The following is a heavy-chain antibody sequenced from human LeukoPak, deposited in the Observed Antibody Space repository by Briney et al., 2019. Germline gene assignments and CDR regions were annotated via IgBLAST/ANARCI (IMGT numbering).Heavy chain of an antibody. CDR2: IYHSGST. Sequence: SGTLSLTCAVSGGSISSSNWWSWVRQPPGKGLEWIGEIYHSGSTNYNPSLKSRVTISVDTSKKQFSLELSSVTAADTAVYYCVGSGSYYSSWFDPWGQGTLVTVSS. CDR1: GGSISSSNW. V-gene: IGHV4-4*02. J-gene: IGHJ5*02. D-gene: IGHD3-10*01. CDR3: VGSGSYYSSWFDP.